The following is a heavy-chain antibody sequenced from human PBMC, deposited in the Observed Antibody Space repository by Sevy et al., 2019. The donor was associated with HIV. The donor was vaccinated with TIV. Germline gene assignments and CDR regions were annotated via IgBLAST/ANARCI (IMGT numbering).Heavy chain of an antibody. CDR2: ISNDGSNK. CDR3: ARAGGTYGLYYYYGMDV. CDR1: AFTFSSHA. V-gene: IGHV3-30-3*01. D-gene: IGHD3-10*01. J-gene: IGHJ6*02. Sequence: GGSLRLSCAASAFTFSSHAMHWVRQAPGKGLEWVTVISNDGSNKYYADSVKGRFTISRDNSKNTLYLQMNSLRAEDTAVYYCARAGGTYGLYYYYGMDVWGQGTTVTVSS.